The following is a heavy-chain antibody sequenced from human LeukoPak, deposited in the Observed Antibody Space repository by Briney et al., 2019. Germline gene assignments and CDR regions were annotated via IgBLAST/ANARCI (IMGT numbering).Heavy chain of an antibody. CDR2: ISYDGSNK. J-gene: IGHJ4*02. CDR3: ATQMIAAAGAFDY. CDR1: GFTFSSYG. D-gene: IGHD6-13*01. V-gene: IGHV3-30*03. Sequence: GGSLRLSCAASGFTFSSYGMHWVRQAPGKGLEWVAVISYDGSNKYYADSVRGRFTISRDNSKNTLYLQMNSLRAEDTAVYYCATQMIAAAGAFDYWGQGTLVTVSS.